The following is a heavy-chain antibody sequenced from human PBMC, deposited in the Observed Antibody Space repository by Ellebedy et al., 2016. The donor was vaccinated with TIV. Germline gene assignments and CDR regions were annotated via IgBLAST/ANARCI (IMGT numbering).Heavy chain of an antibody. J-gene: IGHJ6*03. D-gene: IGHD1-26*01. CDR1: GFTVSSNY. Sequence: GGSLRLSXAASGFTVSSNYMSWVRQAPGKGLEWVSVIYSGGSTYYADSVKGRFTISRDNSKNTLYLQMNSLRAEDTAVYYCAKAGVGATTNYMDVWGKGTTVTVSS. V-gene: IGHV3-66*02. CDR2: IYSGGST. CDR3: AKAGVGATTNYMDV.